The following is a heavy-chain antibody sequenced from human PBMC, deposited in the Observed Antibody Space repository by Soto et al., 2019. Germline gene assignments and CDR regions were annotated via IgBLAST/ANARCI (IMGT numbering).Heavy chain of an antibody. Sequence: WGSLRLSCAASGFTFSSYAMSWVRQAPGKGLEWVSAISGSGGSTYYADSVKGRFTISRDNSKNTLYLQMNSLRAEDTAVYYCAKYRRPDRAFQHWGQGTLVTVSS. CDR3: AKYRRPDRAFQH. CDR1: GFTFSSYA. V-gene: IGHV3-23*01. D-gene: IGHD3-16*02. CDR2: ISGSGGST. J-gene: IGHJ1*01.